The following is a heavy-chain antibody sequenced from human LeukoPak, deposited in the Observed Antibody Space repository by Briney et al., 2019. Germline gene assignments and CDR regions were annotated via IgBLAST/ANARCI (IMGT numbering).Heavy chain of an antibody. CDR3: AKGSTSGFYYFDY. CDR1: GFTFSSYG. CDR2: KSYDGSNI. J-gene: IGHJ4*02. D-gene: IGHD5-12*01. V-gene: IGHV3-30*18. Sequence: PGGSLRLSCAASGFTFSSYGMHWVRQAPGKGLEWAAVKSYDGSNIYYADSVKGRFTISRDNSMHTVYLQMNSLRPEDTAVYYCAKGSTSGFYYFDYWGQGTLVTVSS.